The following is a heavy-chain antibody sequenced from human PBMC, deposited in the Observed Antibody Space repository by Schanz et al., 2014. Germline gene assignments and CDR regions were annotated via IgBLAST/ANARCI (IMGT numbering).Heavy chain of an antibody. CDR2: ISDSGDST. V-gene: IGHV3-11*05. D-gene: IGHD2-15*01. J-gene: IGHJ1*01. CDR3: AKESEIVVVVGTSMSGDFHH. CDR1: GFTFSDYY. Sequence: QVQLVDSGGGLVKPGGSLRLSCAASGFTFSDYYMTWIRQAPGKGLEWVSDISDSGDSTHYADSVKGRFTISRDNSKNTLYLQMNSLRVEDTAVYFCAKESEIVVVVGTSMSGDFHHWGQGTLVTVSS.